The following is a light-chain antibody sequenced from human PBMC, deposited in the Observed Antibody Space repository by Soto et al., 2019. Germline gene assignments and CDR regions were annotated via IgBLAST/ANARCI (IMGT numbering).Light chain of an antibody. Sequence: DIQMTQSPSTLSVSAGDRVTITCRASQSISSGLAWYQQKPGKAPKLLIYKASTLESGVPSRFSGSGSGTEFTLTISSLQADDFATYYCQQYKSYSLTFGGGTKVEIK. CDR3: QQYKSYSLT. CDR1: QSISSG. CDR2: KAS. V-gene: IGKV1-5*03. J-gene: IGKJ4*01.